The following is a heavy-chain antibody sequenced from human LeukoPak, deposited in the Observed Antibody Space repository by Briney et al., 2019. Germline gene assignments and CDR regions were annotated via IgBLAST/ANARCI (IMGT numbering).Heavy chain of an antibody. CDR1: GFTFSSYA. CDR2: ISYDGSNK. CDR3: ARDLDGSGSSCMDV. J-gene: IGHJ6*03. V-gene: IGHV3-30-3*01. D-gene: IGHD3-10*01. Sequence: PGGSLRLSCAASGFTFSSYAMHWVRQAPGKGLEWVAVISYDGSNKYYADSVKGRFTISRDNSKNTLYLQMNSLRAEDTAVYYCARDLDGSGSSCMDVWGKGTTVTVSS.